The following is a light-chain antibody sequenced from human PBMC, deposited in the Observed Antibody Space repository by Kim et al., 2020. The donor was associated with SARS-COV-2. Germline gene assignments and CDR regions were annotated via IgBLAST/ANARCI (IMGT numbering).Light chain of an antibody. V-gene: IGKV1-6*01. CDR1: QGIRTD. CDR2: AVS. J-gene: IGKJ2*01. Sequence: SASVGDRVTITCRASQGIRTDLGWYQQRPGRAPNLLIFAVSNLHTGVPSRFSGSASGTEFTLTISGLLPEDFATYYCLQNFMYPYTFGQGTKLEIK. CDR3: LQNFMYPYT.